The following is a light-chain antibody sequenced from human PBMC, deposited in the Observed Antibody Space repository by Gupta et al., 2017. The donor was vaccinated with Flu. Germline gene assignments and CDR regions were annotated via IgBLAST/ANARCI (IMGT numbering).Light chain of an antibody. J-gene: IGLJ1*01. CDR3: SSYAGNTYV. V-gene: IGLV2-8*01. Sequence: QSALTQPPSASGSPGQSVTISCTGTSSDVGGYNYVSWYQQHPGKAPKVMIYEVSKRPSGVPDRFFGSKSGNTASLTVSGLQAEDEADYYCSSYAGNTYVFRTGTKVTVL. CDR1: SSDVGGYNY. CDR2: EVS.